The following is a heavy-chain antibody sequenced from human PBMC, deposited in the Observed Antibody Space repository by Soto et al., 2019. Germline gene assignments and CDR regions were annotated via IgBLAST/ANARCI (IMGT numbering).Heavy chain of an antibody. CDR1: GGTLSSYA. Sequence: GASVKVSCKASGGTLSSYAISWVRQAPGQGLEWMGGIIPIFGTANYAQKFQGRVTITADESTSTAYMELSSLRSEDTAVYYCARDDGDSGYDFYYGMDVWGQGTTVTVSS. CDR3: ARDDGDSGYDFYYGMDV. CDR2: IIPIFGTA. V-gene: IGHV1-69*13. J-gene: IGHJ6*02. D-gene: IGHD5-12*01.